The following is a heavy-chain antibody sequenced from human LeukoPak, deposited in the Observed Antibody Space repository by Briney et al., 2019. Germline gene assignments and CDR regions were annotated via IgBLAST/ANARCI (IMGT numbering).Heavy chain of an antibody. CDR2: MNPNSGNK. D-gene: IGHD1-1*01. CDR3: ARGATRRLGPARY. CDR1: GYTFTSYD. Sequence: GASXXVXCKASGYTFTSYDINWVRQATGQGLEWMGWMNPNSGNKGYAQKFQGRVTITRNTSISTAYMELSSLRSEDTAVYYCARGATRRLGPARYWGQGTLVTVSS. J-gene: IGHJ4*02. V-gene: IGHV1-8*03.